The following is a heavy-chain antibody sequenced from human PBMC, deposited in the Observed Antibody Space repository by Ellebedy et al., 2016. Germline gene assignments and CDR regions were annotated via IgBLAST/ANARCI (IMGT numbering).Heavy chain of an antibody. D-gene: IGHD6-13*01. CDR2: ISGSSSTI. Sequence: GESLKISCTASRFTFSSYSLNWVRQAPGKGLEWVSYISGSSSTIYYADSVKGRFNVARDNAKNSLYLQMNSLRAEDMAVYYCARDLGAAVRWYFDLWGRGTLVTVSS. CDR3: ARDLGAAVRWYFDL. J-gene: IGHJ2*01. CDR1: RFTFSSYS. V-gene: IGHV3-48*01.